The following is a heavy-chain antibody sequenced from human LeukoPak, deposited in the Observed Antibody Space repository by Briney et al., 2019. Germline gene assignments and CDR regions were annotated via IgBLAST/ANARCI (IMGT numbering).Heavy chain of an antibody. J-gene: IGHJ4*02. D-gene: IGHD6-13*01. V-gene: IGHV3-30*18. Sequence: GGSLRLSCAASGFTFSSYGMHWVRQAPGKGLEWVSIISYDGSNKYYADSVKGRFTISRDNSESTLFLQMNSLRAEDTAVYFCAKSIGAVGDFWGQGTLVTVSA. CDR3: AKSIGAVGDF. CDR2: ISYDGSNK. CDR1: GFTFSSYG.